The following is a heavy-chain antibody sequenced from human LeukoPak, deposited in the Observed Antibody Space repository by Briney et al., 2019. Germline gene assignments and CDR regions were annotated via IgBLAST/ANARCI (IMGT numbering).Heavy chain of an antibody. CDR1: GGSISSGGYY. CDR2: IYYSGST. Sequence: PSETLSLTCTVSGGSISSGGYYWSRIRQHPGKGLEWIGYIYYSGSTYYNPSLKSRVTISVDTSKNQFSLKLSSVTAADTAVYYCARRGDSSGWYGGYYFDYWGQGTLVTVSS. CDR3: ARRGDSSGWYGGYYFDY. V-gene: IGHV4-31*03. J-gene: IGHJ4*02. D-gene: IGHD6-19*01.